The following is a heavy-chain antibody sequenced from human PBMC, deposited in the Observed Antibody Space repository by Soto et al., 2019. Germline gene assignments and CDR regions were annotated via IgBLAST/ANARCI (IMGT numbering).Heavy chain of an antibody. J-gene: IGHJ5*02. CDR1: GYTFTTYD. Sequence: QVQLVQSGAEVKKPGASVKVSCTTSGYTFTTYDINWVRQATGQGFEWLGWMNPNSGSTLYAQKFXXRXTXXRDTSKNTAYMELSSRRFEDTAVYYCVRNLNGFDPWGQGTLVTVSS. V-gene: IGHV1-8*02. CDR3: VRNLNGFDP. CDR2: MNPNSGST.